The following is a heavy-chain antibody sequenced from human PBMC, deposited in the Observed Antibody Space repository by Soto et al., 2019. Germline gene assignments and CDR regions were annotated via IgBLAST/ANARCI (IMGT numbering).Heavy chain of an antibody. D-gene: IGHD2-15*01. CDR1: GFTFSSYA. Sequence: GSLRLSCAASGFTFSSYAMSWVRQAPGKGLEWVSAISGSGGSTYYADSVKGRFTISRDNSKNTLYLQMNSLRAEDTAVYYCANSKQDIVVVVAATGPYFDYWGQGTLVTVSS. CDR3: ANSKQDIVVVVAATGPYFDY. CDR2: ISGSGGST. J-gene: IGHJ4*02. V-gene: IGHV3-23*01.